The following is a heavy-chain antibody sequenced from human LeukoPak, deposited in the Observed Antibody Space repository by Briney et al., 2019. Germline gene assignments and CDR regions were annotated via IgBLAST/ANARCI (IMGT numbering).Heavy chain of an antibody. CDR3: ARDLMSGTIFGDNWFDP. D-gene: IGHD3-3*01. V-gene: IGHV3-21*01. Sequence: GGSLRLSCAASGFTFGSYSMNWVRQAPGKGLEWVSSISSSSSYIYYADSVKGRFTISRDNAKNSLYLQMNSLRAEDTAVYYCARDLMSGTIFGDNWFDPWGQGTLVTVSS. CDR2: ISSSSSYI. J-gene: IGHJ5*02. CDR1: GFTFGSYS.